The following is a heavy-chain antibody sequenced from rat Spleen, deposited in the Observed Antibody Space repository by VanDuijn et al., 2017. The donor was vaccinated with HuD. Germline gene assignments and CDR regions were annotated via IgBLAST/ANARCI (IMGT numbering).Heavy chain of an antibody. J-gene: IGHJ3*01. CDR3: ARMGSSLFAY. CDR2: ISNSGNT. CDR1: GYPITSGYD. V-gene: IGHV3-4*01. D-gene: IGHD1-2*01. Sequence: EIQLQESGPGLVKPSQSLSLTCSFTGYPITSGYDWSWIRKFTGKKMDRMGYISNSGNTNYNPSLKSRISITRDTSKNQFFLQLNSVTTEDTATYYCARMGSSLFAYWGQGTLVTVSS.